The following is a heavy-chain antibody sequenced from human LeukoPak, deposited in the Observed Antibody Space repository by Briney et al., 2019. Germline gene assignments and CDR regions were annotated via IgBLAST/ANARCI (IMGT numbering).Heavy chain of an antibody. D-gene: IGHD6-19*01. CDR2: ISYDGSNK. V-gene: IGHV3-30*04. J-gene: IGHJ4*02. Sequence: GGSLRPSCAASGFTFSSYAMHWVRQAPGKGLEWVAVISYDGSNKYYADSVKGRFTISRDNSKNTLYLQMNSLRAEDTAVYYCVRGRITVAMYYFDSWGQGTLVTVSS. CDR1: GFTFSSYA. CDR3: VRGRITVAMYYFDS.